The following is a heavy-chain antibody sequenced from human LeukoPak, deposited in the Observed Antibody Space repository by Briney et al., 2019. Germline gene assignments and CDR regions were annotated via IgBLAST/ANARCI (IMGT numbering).Heavy chain of an antibody. V-gene: IGHV3-23*01. J-gene: IGHJ4*02. CDR1: GFTVRNFA. D-gene: IGHD4-17*01. CDR2: IDGSGDNT. CDR3: AKDYGDLPIDY. Sequence: SLRLSCAASGFTVRNFAMTWVRQTPGKGLEWVSTIDGSGDNTYFADSVKGRFTISRDNSKSTLYLQMTSLRAEDTAIYYCAKDYGDLPIDYWGQGTLVTVSS.